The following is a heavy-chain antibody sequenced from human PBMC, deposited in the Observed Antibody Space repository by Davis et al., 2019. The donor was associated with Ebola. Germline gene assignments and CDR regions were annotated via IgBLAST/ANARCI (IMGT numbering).Heavy chain of an antibody. CDR2: IYYSGST. J-gene: IGHJ3*02. CDR1: GGSISSYY. CDR3: ADENNYDRSGFYPRGAFDI. Sequence: MPSETLSLTCTVSGGSISSYYWSWIRQPPGKGLEWIGYIYYSGSTNYNPSLKSRVTISVDTSKNQFSLKLSSVTAADTAVYYCADENNYDRSGFYPRGAFDIWGQGTMVTVSS. D-gene: IGHD3-22*01. V-gene: IGHV4-59*08.